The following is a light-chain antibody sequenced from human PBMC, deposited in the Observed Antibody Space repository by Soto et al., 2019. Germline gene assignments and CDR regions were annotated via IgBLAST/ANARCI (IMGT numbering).Light chain of an antibody. CDR2: GTS. J-gene: IGKJ1*01. CDR1: QSVSSN. CDR3: QQYNGWPPWT. V-gene: IGKV3-15*01. Sequence: EIVLTQSPDTLSLSPGERATLSCRASQSVSSNLAWYQQKPGQAPRLLIYGTSTRATGIPARFSGSGSGIEFTLTISSLQSEDFAVYYCQQYNGWPPWTFGQGTKVDIK.